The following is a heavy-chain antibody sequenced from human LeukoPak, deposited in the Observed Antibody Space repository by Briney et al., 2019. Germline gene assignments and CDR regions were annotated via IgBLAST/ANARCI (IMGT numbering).Heavy chain of an antibody. CDR2: INAGNGNT. V-gene: IGHV1-3*03. D-gene: IGHD1-26*01. J-gene: IGHJ4*02. CDR1: GYTFTSYA. Sequence: ASVKVSCKASGYTFTSYAMHWVRQAPGQRLEWTGWINAGNGNTKYSQEFQGRVTITRDTSASTAYMELSSLRSEDMAVYYCARVSVGIVGALDYWGQGTLVTVSS. CDR3: ARVSVGIVGALDY.